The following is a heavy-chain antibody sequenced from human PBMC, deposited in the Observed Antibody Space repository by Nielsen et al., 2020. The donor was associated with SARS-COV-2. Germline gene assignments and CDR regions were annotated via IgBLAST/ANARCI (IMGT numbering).Heavy chain of an antibody. Sequence: GESLKISCAASGFTFSSYWMSWVRQAPGKGLEWVAVISYDGSNKYYADSVKGRFTISRGNAKNSLYLQMNSLRAEDTAVYYCAREDYWGQGTLVTVSS. J-gene: IGHJ4*02. V-gene: IGHV3-30*03. CDR2: ISYDGSNK. CDR1: GFTFSSYW. CDR3: AREDY.